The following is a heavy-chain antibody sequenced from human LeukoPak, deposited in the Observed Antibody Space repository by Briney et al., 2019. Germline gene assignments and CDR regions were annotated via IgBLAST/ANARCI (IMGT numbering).Heavy chain of an antibody. J-gene: IGHJ6*02. Sequence: ASVKVSCKASGYTFTSYDINWVRQATGQGLEWMGWMNPNSGNTGYAQKFQGRVTMTRNTSISTAYMELSSLRSEDTAVYYCARYGGPDYYYYYHGMDVWAKGPRSPSP. CDR2: MNPNSGNT. CDR3: ARYGGPDYYYYYHGMDV. CDR1: GYTFTSYD. V-gene: IGHV1-8*01. D-gene: IGHD3-16*01.